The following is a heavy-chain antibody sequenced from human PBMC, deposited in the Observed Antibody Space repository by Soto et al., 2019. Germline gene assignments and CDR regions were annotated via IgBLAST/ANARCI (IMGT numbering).Heavy chain of an antibody. CDR1: GGTFGSYA. CDR3: ARSQGSSTSLEIYYYYYYGMDV. V-gene: IGHV1-69*01. D-gene: IGHD2-2*01. CDR2: IIPIPGTA. J-gene: IGHJ6*02. Sequence: QVQLGQSGAEVKKPGSSVKVSCKASGGTFGSYAISWVRQAPGQGREWMGGIIPIPGTANYAQKFQGRVTIAANESTSTACMELSSPRSEDTAVYYCARSQGSSTSLEIYYYYYYGMDVWGQGTTVTVSS.